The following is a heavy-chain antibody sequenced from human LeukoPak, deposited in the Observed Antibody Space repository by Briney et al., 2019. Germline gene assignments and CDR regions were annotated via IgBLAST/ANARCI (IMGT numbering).Heavy chain of an antibody. D-gene: IGHD3-10*01. V-gene: IGHV3-53*01. J-gene: IGHJ4*02. CDR3: ANLPRGDY. CDR2: IYSGGNT. Sequence: GGSLGLSCAASGFTVSRNYMSWVRQAPGKGLEWVSVIYSGGNTYYADFVKGRFTISRDSSKNTLYLQINSLTAEDTAVYYCANLPRGDYWGLGTPVTVSS. CDR1: GFTVSRNY.